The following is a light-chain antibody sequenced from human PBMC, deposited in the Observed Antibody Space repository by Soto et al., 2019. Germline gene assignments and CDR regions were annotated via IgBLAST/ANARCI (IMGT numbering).Light chain of an antibody. CDR3: HQYVSSPFT. V-gene: IGKV3D-20*01. J-gene: IGKJ3*01. Sequence: EIVLTQSPATLSXXXXXXXTLSCGASQSVXXXYLAWYQQKPGLAPRLLVYDASNRATGIPDRFSGSGSGTDFTLIITRLEPEDFAVYYCHQYVSSPFTFGPGTKVDFK. CDR1: QSVXXXY. CDR2: DAS.